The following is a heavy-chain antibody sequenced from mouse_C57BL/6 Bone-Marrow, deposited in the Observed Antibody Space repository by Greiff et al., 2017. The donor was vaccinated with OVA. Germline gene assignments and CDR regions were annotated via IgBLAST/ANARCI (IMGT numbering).Heavy chain of an antibody. CDR3: ARRSNYQYYFDY. CDR2: ISSGSSTI. V-gene: IGHV5-17*01. CDR1: GFTFSDYG. Sequence: EVQLVESGGGLVKPGGSLKLSCAASGFTFSDYGMHWVRQAPEKGLEWVAYISSGSSTIYYADTVKGRFTISRDNAKNTLFLQMTSLRSEDTAIYYCARRSNYQYYFDYWGQGTTLTVSS. J-gene: IGHJ2*01. D-gene: IGHD2-5*01.